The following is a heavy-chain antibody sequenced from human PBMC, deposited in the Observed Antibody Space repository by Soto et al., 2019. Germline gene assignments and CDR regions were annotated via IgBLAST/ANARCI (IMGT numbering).Heavy chain of an antibody. CDR3: ARGDYFDRRFDY. D-gene: IGHD3-22*01. V-gene: IGHV3-7*03. J-gene: IGHJ4*02. CDR2: IKQDETEK. CDR1: GFTFSSYW. Sequence: LRLSCAASGFTFSSYWMNWVRQAPGRGLEWVADIKQDETEKYYVDSVKGRFTISRDNAKNSLYLQMDSLRAEDTAVYYCARGDYFDRRFDYWGQGTLVTVSS.